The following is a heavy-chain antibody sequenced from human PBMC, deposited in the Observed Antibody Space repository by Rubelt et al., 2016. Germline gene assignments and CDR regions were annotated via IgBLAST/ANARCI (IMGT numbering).Heavy chain of an antibody. CDR2: IHSTGST. CDR3: ARRVAGTGYSRENWFDP. V-gene: IGHV4-4*09. D-gene: IGHD3/OR15-3a*01. J-gene: IGHJ5*02. Sequence: QVQLQESRPGLVKPSETLSLTCTVSGGPISTYFWTWIRQHPGKGLEWIGHIHSTGSTNSNPSLQSRVHISADQPKNQFALRLSSVTAADTAVYYWARRVAGTGYSRENWFDPWGQGTLVTVSS. CDR1: GGPISTYF.